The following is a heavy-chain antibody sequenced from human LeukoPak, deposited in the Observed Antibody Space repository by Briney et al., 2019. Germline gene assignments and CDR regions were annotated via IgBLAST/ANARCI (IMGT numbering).Heavy chain of an antibody. J-gene: IGHJ4*02. Sequence: GGSLSPSCAASGFTFSNYWMSWVRQAPGKGLEWVANIKEDGSEKYYVDSVKGRFTISRDNARNSLYLQMNSLRAEDTAVYYCASGRQLGYWGQGTLVTVSS. D-gene: IGHD6-13*01. CDR2: IKEDGSEK. V-gene: IGHV3-7*01. CDR1: GFTFSNYW. CDR3: ASGRQLGY.